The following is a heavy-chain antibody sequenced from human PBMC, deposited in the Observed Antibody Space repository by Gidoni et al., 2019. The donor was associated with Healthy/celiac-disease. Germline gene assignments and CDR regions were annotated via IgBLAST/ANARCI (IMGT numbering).Heavy chain of an antibody. CDR3: AREGGGYCSGGSCYPNWFDP. Sequence: QVQLVQSGAVVKKPGASVKVSCKASGYTFTSYGISWVRQAPGQGVEWMGWISAYHGNTNDAQKLQGRVTMTTDTSTSTAYMELRSLRSDDTAVYDCAREGGGYCSGGSCYPNWFDPWGQGTLVTVSS. V-gene: IGHV1-18*01. CDR1: GYTFTSYG. D-gene: IGHD2-15*01. CDR2: ISAYHGNT. J-gene: IGHJ5*02.